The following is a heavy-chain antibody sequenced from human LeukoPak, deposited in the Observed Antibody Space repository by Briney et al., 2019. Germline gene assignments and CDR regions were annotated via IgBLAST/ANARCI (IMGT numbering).Heavy chain of an antibody. V-gene: IGHV3-23*01. J-gene: IGHJ6*02. CDR1: GFTFSSYA. Sequence: GASLRLSCAASGFTFSSYAMSWVRQAPGKGLEWVSAISGSGGSTYYADSVKGRFTISRDNSKNTLYLQMSSLRAEDTAVYYCAKDLAVARTPYYYYGMDVWGQGTTVTVSS. D-gene: IGHD6-19*01. CDR3: AKDLAVARTPYYYYGMDV. CDR2: ISGSGGST.